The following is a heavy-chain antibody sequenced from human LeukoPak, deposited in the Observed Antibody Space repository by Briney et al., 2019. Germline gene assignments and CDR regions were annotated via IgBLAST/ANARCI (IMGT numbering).Heavy chain of an antibody. D-gene: IGHD4-17*01. Sequence: SETLSLTCTVSGDSIRNYYWSWIRQPAGKGLEWIGRIYSIGSANYNPSLKSRVTISVDTSKNQFSLKLSSVTAADTAVYYCARLYYGDYEGSFDIWGQGTMVTVSS. CDR1: GDSIRNYY. CDR3: ARLYYGDYEGSFDI. V-gene: IGHV4-4*07. J-gene: IGHJ3*02. CDR2: IYSIGSA.